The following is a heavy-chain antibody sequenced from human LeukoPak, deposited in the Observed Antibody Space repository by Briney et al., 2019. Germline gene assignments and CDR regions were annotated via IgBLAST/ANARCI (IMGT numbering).Heavy chain of an antibody. V-gene: IGHV3-23*01. CDR2: ISGGGDIT. D-gene: IGHD2-21*02. Sequence: GGSLRLSCAASGFTVSSNYMSWVRQTAGKGLEWVSAISGGGDITYYADPVKGRFTISRDNSKDTLFLQMHSLRPGDTAVYYCVREDTPATANYWGQGTLATISS. CDR1: GFTVSSNY. CDR3: VREDTPATANY. J-gene: IGHJ4*02.